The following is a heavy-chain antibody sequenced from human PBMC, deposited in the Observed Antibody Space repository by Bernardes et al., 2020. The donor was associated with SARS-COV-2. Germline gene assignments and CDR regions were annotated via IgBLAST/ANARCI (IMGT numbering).Heavy chain of an antibody. CDR3: ARGGWTSTTVTTLDY. J-gene: IGHJ4*02. V-gene: IGHV1-69*13. CDR1: GGTFSSYA. Sequence: SVKVSCKASGGTFSSYAISWVRQAPGQGLEWMGRIIPIFGTANYAQKFQGRVTITADESTSTAYMELSRLRSEDTAVYYCARGGWTSTTVTTLDYWGQGTLVTVSS. CDR2: IIPIFGTA. D-gene: IGHD4-17*01.